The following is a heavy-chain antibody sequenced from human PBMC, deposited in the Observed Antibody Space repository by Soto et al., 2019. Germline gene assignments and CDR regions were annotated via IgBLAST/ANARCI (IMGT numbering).Heavy chain of an antibody. J-gene: IGHJ4*02. V-gene: IGHV3-33*01. D-gene: IGHD1-7*01. CDR3: AAATTWNFHFHY. CDR2: IWYDGSNR. Sequence: QVQLVESGGGVVQPGTSLRLSCAASGFTISTHGMHWVRQAPGKGLDWVANIWYDGSNRFYADSVKGRFTISKDNSKNTLYLQMSSLRAEDTAVYYCAAATTWNFHFHYWGQGTQVTVSS. CDR1: GFTISTHG.